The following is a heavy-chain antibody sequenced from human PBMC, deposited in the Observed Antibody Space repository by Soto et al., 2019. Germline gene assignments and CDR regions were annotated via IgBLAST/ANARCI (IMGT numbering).Heavy chain of an antibody. CDR2: IYYSGST. CDR3: ARGRYGSGSYYNYYYYYYMDV. CDR1: GGSISSGGYY. J-gene: IGHJ6*03. Sequence: SETLSLTCTVSGGSISSGGYYWSWIRQHPGKGLEWIGYIYYSGSTYYNPSLKSRVTISVDTSKNQFSLKLSSVTAADTAVYYCARGRYGSGSYYNYYYYYYMDVWGKGTTVTVSS. V-gene: IGHV4-31*03. D-gene: IGHD3-10*01.